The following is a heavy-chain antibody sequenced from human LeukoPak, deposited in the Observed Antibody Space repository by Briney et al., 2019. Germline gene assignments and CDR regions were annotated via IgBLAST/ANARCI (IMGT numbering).Heavy chain of an antibody. Sequence: GASVKVSCKASGYTFTSYGISWVRQAPGQGLEWMGWISAYNGNTNYAQKLQGRVTMTTDTSTSTAYMELRSLRSDDTAVYYCARTHGGWWGMLCYYMDVWGKGTTVTVSS. CDR2: ISAYNGNT. V-gene: IGHV1-18*01. J-gene: IGHJ6*03. CDR1: GYTFTSYG. CDR3: ARTHGGWWGMLCYYMDV. D-gene: IGHD2-8*02.